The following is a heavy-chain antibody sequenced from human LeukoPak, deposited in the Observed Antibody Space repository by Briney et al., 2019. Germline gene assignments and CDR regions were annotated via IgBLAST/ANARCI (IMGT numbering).Heavy chain of an antibody. J-gene: IGHJ4*02. Sequence: SVKVSCKASGGTFSSYAISWVRQAPGQGLEWMGRIIPILGIANYAQKFQGRVTITADKSTSTAYMELSSLRSEDTAVYYCARSQRAVAARPWGYWGQGTLVTVSS. D-gene: IGHD6-6*01. CDR1: GGTFSSYA. CDR3: ARSQRAVAARPWGY. V-gene: IGHV1-69*04. CDR2: IIPILGIA.